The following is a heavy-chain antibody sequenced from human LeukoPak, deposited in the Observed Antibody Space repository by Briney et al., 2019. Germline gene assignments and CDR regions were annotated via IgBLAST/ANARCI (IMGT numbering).Heavy chain of an antibody. J-gene: IGHJ3*02. Sequence: PGGSLRLSCAASGFTFSSYAMHWVRQAPGKGLEWVAVISYDGSNKYYADSVKGRFTISRDNSKNTLYLQMNSLRAEDTAVYYCARGRASPIDAFDIWGQGTMVTVSS. CDR3: ARGRASPIDAFDI. V-gene: IGHV3-30-3*01. CDR1: GFTFSSYA. CDR2: ISYDGSNK.